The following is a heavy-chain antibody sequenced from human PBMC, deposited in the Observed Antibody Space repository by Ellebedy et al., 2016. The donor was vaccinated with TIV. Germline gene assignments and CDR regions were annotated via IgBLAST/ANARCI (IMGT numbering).Heavy chain of an antibody. Sequence: ASVKVSCKASGYTFTSYFLYWVRQAPGQGLEWMVIINPGSGNSNYAQKFQGRVTMTRATSLNTVYMELSSLRSDDTAVYYCAREARGASHHFDSWGQGTLVTVSS. CDR3: AREARGASHHFDS. J-gene: IGHJ4*02. CDR1: GYTFTSYF. D-gene: IGHD3-10*01. CDR2: INPGSGNS. V-gene: IGHV1-46*01.